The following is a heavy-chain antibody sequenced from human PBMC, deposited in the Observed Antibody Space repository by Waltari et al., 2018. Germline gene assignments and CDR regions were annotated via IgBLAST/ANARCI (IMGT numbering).Heavy chain of an antibody. CDR3: ARTQLDSNWFDP. CDR2: IYHSGST. D-gene: IGHD2-2*03. Sequence: QVQLQESGPGLVKPSETLSLTCTVSGGSISSHYWSWIRQPPGKGLEWIGYIYHSGSTSYNPSLKSRVTISVDTSKNQFSLKLSSVTAADTAVYYCARTQLDSNWFDPWGQGTLVTVSS. CDR1: GGSISSHY. J-gene: IGHJ5*02. V-gene: IGHV4-59*08.